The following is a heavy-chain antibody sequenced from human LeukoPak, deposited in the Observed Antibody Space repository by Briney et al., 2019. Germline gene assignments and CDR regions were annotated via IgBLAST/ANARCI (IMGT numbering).Heavy chain of an antibody. J-gene: IGHJ6*02. V-gene: IGHV4-59*11. CDR1: GGSISSHY. CDR2: IYYSGST. D-gene: IGHD2-2*01. CDR3: ARCSSTNYYYYGMDV. Sequence: SETLSLTCNVSGGSISSHYWSWIRQPPGKGLEWIGYIYYSGSTNYNPSLKSRVTISVDTSKNQFSLRLSSVTAADTAVYYCARCSSTNYYYYGMDVWGQGTTVTVSS.